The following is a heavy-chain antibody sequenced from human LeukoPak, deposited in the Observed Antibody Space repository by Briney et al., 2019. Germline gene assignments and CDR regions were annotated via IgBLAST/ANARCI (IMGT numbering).Heavy chain of an antibody. CDR2: ISSSGSTI. D-gene: IGHD1-20*01. J-gene: IGHJ4*02. CDR3: ARDLNWNQADY. V-gene: IGHV3-48*03. Sequence: GGSLRLSCAASGFTFSSYEMNWVRQAPGKGLEWVSYISSSGSTIYYADSVKGRFTISRDNAKNSLYLQMNSLRVEDTAVYYCARDLNWNQADYWGQGSLVTVSS. CDR1: GFTFSSYE.